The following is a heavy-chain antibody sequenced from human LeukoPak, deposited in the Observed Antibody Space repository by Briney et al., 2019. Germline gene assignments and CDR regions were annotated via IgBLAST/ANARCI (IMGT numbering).Heavy chain of an antibody. V-gene: IGHV7-4-1*02. D-gene: IGHD2-2*01. CDR3: ARVGYCSSTSCYLTVLDY. J-gene: IGHJ4*02. CDR2: INTNTGNP. CDR1: GYTFTSYA. Sequence: ASVTVSCTASGYTFTSYAMNWVRQAPGQGLEWMGWINTNTGNPTYAQGFTGRFVFSLDTSVSTAYLQISSLKAEDTAVYYCARVGYCSSTSCYLTVLDYWGQGTLVTVSS.